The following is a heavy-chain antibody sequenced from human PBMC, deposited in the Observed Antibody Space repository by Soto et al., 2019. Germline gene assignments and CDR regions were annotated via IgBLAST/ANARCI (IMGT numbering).Heavy chain of an antibody. CDR2: IFWDDDE. CDR3: VYNILKGPTRRNLFDY. CDR1: GFSLRTNGVG. V-gene: IGHV2-5*02. Sequence: QITLQASGPALVKPTQTLTLTCTFSGFSLRTNGVGVGWVRQSPGKALEWPALIFWDDDERYSPSLKSRLTITKDTSKNQVVLTMTNMDPVDTATYYYVYNILKGPTRRNLFDYWGQGTLVTVSS. J-gene: IGHJ4*02.